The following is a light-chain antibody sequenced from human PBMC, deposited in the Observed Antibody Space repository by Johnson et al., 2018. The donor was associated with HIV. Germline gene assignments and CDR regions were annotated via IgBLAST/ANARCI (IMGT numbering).Light chain of an antibody. Sequence: QSMLTQPPSVSAAPGQMVSISCSGSSSNIGKNYVSWYQQFPGTAPKLLIHENKKRPSGIPDRFSGSKSGTSATLDITGLQTGDEADYYCGTWDSSLGAWVFRTRTKVTGL. V-gene: IGLV1-51*02. CDR3: GTWDSSLGAWV. J-gene: IGLJ1*01. CDR1: SSNIGKNY. CDR2: ENK.